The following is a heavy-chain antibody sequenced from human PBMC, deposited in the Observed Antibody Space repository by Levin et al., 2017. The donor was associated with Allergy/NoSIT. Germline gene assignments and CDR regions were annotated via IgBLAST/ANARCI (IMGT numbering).Heavy chain of an antibody. CDR3: AKSRFSNTAMAPFDH. V-gene: IGHV3-43*01. J-gene: IGHJ4*02. D-gene: IGHD5-18*01. Sequence: GESLKISCAVSGFSFDGYTMHWVRQIPGKGLEWVSLITWDVGSTYYADSVKGRFTISRDTSKNSLYLQMNSLRSDDTALYYCAKSRFSNTAMAPFDHWGQGTLVTVSS. CDR1: GFSFDGYT. CDR2: ITWDVGST.